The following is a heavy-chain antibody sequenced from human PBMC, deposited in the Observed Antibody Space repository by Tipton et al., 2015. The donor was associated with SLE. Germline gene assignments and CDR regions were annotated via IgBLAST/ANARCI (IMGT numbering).Heavy chain of an antibody. CDR3: TRGGRGDGANPFDP. J-gene: IGHJ5*02. D-gene: IGHD4/OR15-4a*01. CDR1: GFTFSNYW. V-gene: IGHV4-34*01. Sequence: LRLSCVASGFTFSNYWMHWVRQAPGKGLVWIGETTHSGKTNYNPSLKSRVTISADTSKNQFSLKLTSVTVADTAVYYCTRGGRGDGANPFDPWGQGTLVTVSS. CDR2: TTHSGKT.